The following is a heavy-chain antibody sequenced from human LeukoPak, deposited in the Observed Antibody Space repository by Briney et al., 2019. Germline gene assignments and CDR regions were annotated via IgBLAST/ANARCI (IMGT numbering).Heavy chain of an antibody. CDR3: AREYYDSSGYANSFDY. D-gene: IGHD3-22*01. CDR1: GGSISIYY. CDR2: IYTSGST. V-gene: IGHV4-4*07. J-gene: IGHJ4*02. Sequence: SETLSLTRTVSGGSISIYYWSWIRQPAGKGLEWIGRIYTSGSTNYNPSLKSRVTTSVDTSKNQFSLKLSSVTAADTAVYYCAREYYDSSGYANSFDYWGQGTLVTVSS.